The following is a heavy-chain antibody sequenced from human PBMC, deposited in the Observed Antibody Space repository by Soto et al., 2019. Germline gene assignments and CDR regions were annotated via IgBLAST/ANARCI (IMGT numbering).Heavy chain of an antibody. V-gene: IGHV1-2*04. Sequence: ASVKVSCKASGYTFTGYYMHWVRQAPGQGLEWMGWINPNSGGTNYAQKFQGWVTMTRDTSISTAYMELSRPRSDDTAVYYCARGGIVATIPYYYYYGMDVWGQGTTVTVSS. J-gene: IGHJ6*02. CDR2: INPNSGGT. CDR1: GYTFTGYY. D-gene: IGHD5-12*01. CDR3: ARGGIVATIPYYYYYGMDV.